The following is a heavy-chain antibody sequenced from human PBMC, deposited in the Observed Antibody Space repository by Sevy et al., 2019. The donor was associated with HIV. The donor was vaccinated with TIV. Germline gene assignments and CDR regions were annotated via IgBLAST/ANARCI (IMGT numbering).Heavy chain of an antibody. J-gene: IGHJ5*02. Sequence: SETLSLTCAVSGGSFSGYYWSWIRKPPGKGQEWIGESNHSGSTNYNPSLKGRVTISVDTSRNQFSLNLRSVTAADTAVYYCARENKDTRGYNSFDAWGQGILVTVSS. CDR2: SNHSGST. D-gene: IGHD6-25*01. CDR3: ARENKDTRGYNSFDA. V-gene: IGHV4-34*01. CDR1: GGSFSGYY.